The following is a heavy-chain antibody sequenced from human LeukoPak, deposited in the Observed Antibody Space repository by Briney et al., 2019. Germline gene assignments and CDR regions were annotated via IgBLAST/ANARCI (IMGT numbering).Heavy chain of an antibody. Sequence: GGSLRLSCAASRFTFSSYSMNWVRQAPGKGLEWVSSISSSSSYIYYADSVKGRFTISRDNAKNSLYLQMNSLRAEDTAVYYCARVGPWVSPDYYYYYMDVWGKGTTVTVSS. V-gene: IGHV3-21*01. CDR2: ISSSSSYI. CDR1: RFTFSSYS. CDR3: ARVGPWVSPDYYYYYMDV. D-gene: IGHD3-16*01. J-gene: IGHJ6*03.